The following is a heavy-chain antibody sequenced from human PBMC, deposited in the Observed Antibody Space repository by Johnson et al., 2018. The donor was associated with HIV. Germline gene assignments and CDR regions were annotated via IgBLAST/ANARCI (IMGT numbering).Heavy chain of an antibody. D-gene: IGHD1-26*01. CDR1: GFTVSSNY. V-gene: IGHV3-53*01. J-gene: IGHJ3*02. CDR2: IYSGGST. Sequence: VQLVESGGGLVKPGGSLRLSCAASGFTVSSNYMSWVRQAPGKGLEWVSVIYSGGSTYYADSVKGRFTISRDNSKNTLYLQMNSLRAEDTAVYYCARDSPPGGARGDIWGQGTMVTVSS. CDR3: ARDSPPGGARGDI.